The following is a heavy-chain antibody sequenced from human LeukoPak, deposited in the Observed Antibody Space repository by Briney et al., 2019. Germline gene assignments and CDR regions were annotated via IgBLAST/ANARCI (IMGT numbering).Heavy chain of an antibody. CDR1: GYSISNTYY. J-gene: IGHJ3*02. Sequence: PSETLSLTCAVSGYSISNTYYWGWIRQPPGKGLEWIGSIYNSGSTHYNPSLKSRVTISVDTSMNQFSLKLSSVTAADTAVYYCARTVRGAFDIWGQGTMVTVSS. CDR3: ARTVRGAFDI. V-gene: IGHV4-38-2*01. D-gene: IGHD3-10*01. CDR2: IYNSGST.